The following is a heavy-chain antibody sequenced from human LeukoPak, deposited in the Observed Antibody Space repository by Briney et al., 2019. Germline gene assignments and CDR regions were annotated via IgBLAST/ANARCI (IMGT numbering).Heavy chain of an antibody. Sequence: SETLSLTCAVSGGSISSSNWWSWVRQPPGKGLEWIGEIYHSGSTNYNPSLKSRVTISVDKSKNQFSLKLSSVTAADTAVYYCARRFKTYYYDSSGYYSRLMDAFDIWGQGTMVTVSS. V-gene: IGHV4-4*02. J-gene: IGHJ3*02. CDR2: IYHSGST. D-gene: IGHD3-22*01. CDR1: GGSISSSNW. CDR3: ARRFKTYYYDSSGYYSRLMDAFDI.